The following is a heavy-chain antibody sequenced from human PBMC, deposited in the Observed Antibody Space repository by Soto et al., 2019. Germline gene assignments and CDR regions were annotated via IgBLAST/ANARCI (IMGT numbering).Heavy chain of an antibody. D-gene: IGHD1-26*01. J-gene: IGHJ4*02. Sequence: QVQLVQSGAEVKKPGASVKVSCKASGYTFTSYGISWVRQAPGQGLEWMGWISAYNGNTKYAQKLQGRVTTTTDTSTSTAYMELRRLRSDDTAVYYCARDLGWSYYAPVDYWGQGTLVTVSS. CDR1: GYTFTSYG. V-gene: IGHV1-18*01. CDR2: ISAYNGNT. CDR3: ARDLGWSYYAPVDY.